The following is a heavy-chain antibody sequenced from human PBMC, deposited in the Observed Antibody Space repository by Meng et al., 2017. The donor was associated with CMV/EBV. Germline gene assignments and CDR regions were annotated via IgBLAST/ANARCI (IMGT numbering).Heavy chain of an antibody. D-gene: IGHD2-2*01. V-gene: IGHV3-30-3*01. CDR1: GFTFSTDV. CDR2: VSYDGSNK. Sequence: GGSLRPSCAASGFTFSTDVMHWVRQAPGKGLECVAGVSYDGSNKYYADSVKGRFTISRDNSKKTLYLQMNSLRVEDTAIYYCARDFSTSRYHYYGMDVWGQGTTVTVSS. CDR3: ARDFSTSRYHYYGMDV. J-gene: IGHJ6*02.